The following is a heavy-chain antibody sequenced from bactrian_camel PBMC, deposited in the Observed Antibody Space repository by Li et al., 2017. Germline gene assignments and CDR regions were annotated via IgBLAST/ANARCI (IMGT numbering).Heavy chain of an antibody. J-gene: IGHJ4*01. D-gene: IGHD5*01. V-gene: IGHV3S40*01. Sequence: VQLVESGGGLVQPGGSLRLSCVASGFREGCMGWVRQAPGKGLEYVTAIDSGGGSYYPDSVKGRFSISRDNAKNSVYLQMNSLKPEDTAMYYCAFRLVSYGYDDRARKGDPGHRL. CDR2: IDSGGGS. CDR1: GFREGC.